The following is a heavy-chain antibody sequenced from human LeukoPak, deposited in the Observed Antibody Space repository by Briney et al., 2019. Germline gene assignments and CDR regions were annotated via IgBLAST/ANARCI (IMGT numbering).Heavy chain of an antibody. J-gene: IGHJ6*03. CDR1: GGSISSGSYY. CDR3: ARDRVSGLLWFGELFTYYYYMDV. V-gene: IGHV4-61*02. D-gene: IGHD3-10*01. CDR2: IYTSGST. Sequence: SETLSLTCTVSGGSISSGSYYWSWIRQPAGKGLEWIGRIYTSGSTNYNPSLKSRVTISVDTSKNQFSLKLSSVTAADTAVYYCARDRVSGLLWFGELFTYYYYMDVWGKGTTVTISS.